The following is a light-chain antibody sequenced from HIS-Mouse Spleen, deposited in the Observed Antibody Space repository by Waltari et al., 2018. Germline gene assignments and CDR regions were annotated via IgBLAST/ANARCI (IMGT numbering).Light chain of an antibody. Sequence: QSALTQPASVSGSPGQSITISCTGTSIDVGSYHLVSCYQQHPGHAPKLMIYEGSKRPSGVSNRFSGSKSGNTASLTISGLQAEDEADYYCCSYAGSSTFVFGTGTKVTVL. CDR1: SIDVGSYHL. CDR3: CSYAGSSTFV. V-gene: IGLV2-23*01. J-gene: IGLJ1*01. CDR2: EGS.